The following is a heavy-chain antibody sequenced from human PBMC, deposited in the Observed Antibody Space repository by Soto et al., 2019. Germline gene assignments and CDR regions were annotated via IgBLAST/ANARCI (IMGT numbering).Heavy chain of an antibody. J-gene: IGHJ6*02. CDR3: ARVFAEVWWHPQYYYYYGMDV. D-gene: IGHD2-15*01. Sequence: QVQLVQSGAEVKKPGASVKVSCKASGYTFTSYAMHWVRQAPGQRLEWMGWINAGNGNTKYSQKFQGRVTITRDTSASTAYMELSSLRSEDTAVYYCARVFAEVWWHPQYYYYYGMDVWGQGTTVTVSS. V-gene: IGHV1-3*01. CDR1: GYTFTSYA. CDR2: INAGNGNT.